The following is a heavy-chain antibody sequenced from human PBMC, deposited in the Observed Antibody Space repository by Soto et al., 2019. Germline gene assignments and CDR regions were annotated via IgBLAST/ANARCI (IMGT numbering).Heavy chain of an antibody. CDR1: GYSFTSYW. Sequence: GESLKISCKGSGYSFTSYWIGWVRQMPGKGLEWMGIIYPGDSDTRYSPSFQGQVTISAAKSISTAYLQWSSLKASDTAMYYCARLFERGSYGPPYNWFDPWGQGTLVTVSS. CDR2: IYPGDSDT. CDR3: ARLFERGSYGPPYNWFDP. V-gene: IGHV5-51*01. D-gene: IGHD5-18*01. J-gene: IGHJ5*02.